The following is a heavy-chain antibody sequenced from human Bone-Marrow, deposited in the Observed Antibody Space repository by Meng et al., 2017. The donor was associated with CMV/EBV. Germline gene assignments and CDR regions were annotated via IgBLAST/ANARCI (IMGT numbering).Heavy chain of an antibody. CDR1: GGSFRGYY. D-gene: IGHD3-22*01. CDR2: INHSGST. Sequence: GSLRLSCAVYGGSFRGYYWSWIRQPPGKGLEWIGEINHSGSTNYNPSLKSRVTISVDTSKNQFSLKLSSVTAADTAVYYCALRKWLPRRKYNWFDPWGQGTLVTVSS. CDR3: ALRKWLPRRKYNWFDP. J-gene: IGHJ5*02. V-gene: IGHV4-34*01.